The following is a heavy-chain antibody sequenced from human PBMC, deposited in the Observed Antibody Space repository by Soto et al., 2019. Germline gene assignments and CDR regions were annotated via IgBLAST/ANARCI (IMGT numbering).Heavy chain of an antibody. D-gene: IGHD3-10*01. J-gene: IGHJ4*02. CDR2: IIPILGIA. CDR3: ASFTYYYGSGSYYNDNY. CDR1: GGTFSSYT. Sequence: SVKVSCKASGGTFSSYTISWVRQAPGQGLEWMGRIIPILGIANYAQKFQGRVTITADKSTSTAYMELSSLRSEDTAVYYCASFTYYYGSGSYYNDNYWGQGTLVTVSS. V-gene: IGHV1-69*02.